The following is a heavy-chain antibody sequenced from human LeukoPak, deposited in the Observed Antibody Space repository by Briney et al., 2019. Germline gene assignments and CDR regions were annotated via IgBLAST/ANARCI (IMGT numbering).Heavy chain of an antibody. CDR3: TTAPLGSYGFFLGLGEYYYYMDD. J-gene: IGHJ6*03. CDR1: GFTFSSYW. V-gene: IGHV3-15*01. D-gene: IGHD5-18*01. CDR2: IKSKTDGGTT. Sequence: GGSLRLSCAASGFTFSSYWMSWVRQAPGKGLEWVGRIKSKTDGGTTDYAAPVKGRFTISRDDSKNTLYLQMNSLKTEDTAVYYCTTAPLGSYGFFLGLGEYYYYMDDWGKGTTVTVSS.